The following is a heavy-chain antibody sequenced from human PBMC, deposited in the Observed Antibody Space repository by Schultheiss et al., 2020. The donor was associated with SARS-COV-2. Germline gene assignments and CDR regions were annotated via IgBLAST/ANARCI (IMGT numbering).Heavy chain of an antibody. Sequence: GGSLRLSCVASGFTFSSFWMSWYRHVPGRGLEWVAVISYDGSNKYYADSVKGRFTISRDNSKNTLYLQMNSLRAEDTAVYYCARGGCSSTSCYTREWGQGTLVTVSS. D-gene: IGHD2-2*02. J-gene: IGHJ4*02. CDR1: GFTFSSFW. V-gene: IGHV3-30*03. CDR2: ISYDGSNK. CDR3: ARGGCSSTSCYTRE.